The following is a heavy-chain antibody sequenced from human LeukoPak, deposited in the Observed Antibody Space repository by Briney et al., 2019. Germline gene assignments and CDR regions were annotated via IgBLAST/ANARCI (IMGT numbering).Heavy chain of an antibody. J-gene: IGHJ4*02. V-gene: IGHV4-39*07. D-gene: IGHD1-7*01. CDR1: GGSISSSSYY. Sequence: SETLSLTCTVSGGSISSSSYYWGWIRQPPGKGLEWIGSIYHSGSTNYNPSLKSRVTISVDKSKNQFSLKLSSVTAADTAVYYCARVFRDSNGYYALFDYWGQGTLVTVSS. CDR3: ARVFRDSNGYYALFDY. CDR2: IYHSGST.